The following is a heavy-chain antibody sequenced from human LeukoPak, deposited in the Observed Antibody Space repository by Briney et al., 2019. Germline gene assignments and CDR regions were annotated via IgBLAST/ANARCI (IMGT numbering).Heavy chain of an antibody. CDR1: GGTFNNSA. J-gene: IGHJ5*02. V-gene: IGHV1-69*05. CDR2: IMPLFGTA. D-gene: IGHD4-17*01. Sequence: GALVKVSCKTSGGTFNNSAISWVRQAPGQGLEWLGGIMPLFGTAGCAQKFQGRVTITKDESTRTVYLELTSLTSDDTAVYYCARDVHGDYGSGWFDPWGQGTLVSVSS. CDR3: ARDVHGDYGSGWFDP.